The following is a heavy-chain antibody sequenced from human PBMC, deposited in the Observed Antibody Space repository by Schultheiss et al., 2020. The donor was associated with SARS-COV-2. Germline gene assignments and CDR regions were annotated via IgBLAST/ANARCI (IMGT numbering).Heavy chain of an antibody. CDR1: GYTFTDYF. D-gene: IGHD1-1*01. J-gene: IGHJ4*02. CDR3: ATGIGTTGTTFDF. V-gene: IGHV1-18*04. CDR2: ISVYNGNT. Sequence: ASVKVSCKASGYTFTDYFIHWVRQAPGLGLEWVGWISVYNGNTKYGQKVQGRVTMTADTSTTTGYMELRSLRSDDTAVYYCATGIGTTGTTFDFWGQGTLVTVSS.